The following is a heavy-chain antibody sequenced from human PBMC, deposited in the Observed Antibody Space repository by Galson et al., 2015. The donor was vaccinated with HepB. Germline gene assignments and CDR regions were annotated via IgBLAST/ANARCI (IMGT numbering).Heavy chain of an antibody. D-gene: IGHD1-26*01. V-gene: IGHV4-59*01. CDR1: GGSISSYY. Sequence: ETLSLTCTVSGGSISSYYWSWIRQPPGKGLEWIGYIYYSGSTNYNPSLKSRVTISVDTSKNQFSLKLSSVTAADTAVYYCARVPWEGVGYYYYYYMDVWGKGTTVTVSS. CDR3: ARVPWEGVGYYYYYYMDV. CDR2: IYYSGST. J-gene: IGHJ6*03.